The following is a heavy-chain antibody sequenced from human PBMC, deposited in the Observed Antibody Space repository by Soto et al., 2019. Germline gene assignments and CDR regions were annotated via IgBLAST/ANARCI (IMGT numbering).Heavy chain of an antibody. CDR2: IDPSDSYT. J-gene: IGHJ6*02. CDR1: GCRFTSYW. Sequence: GESLKISCKGSGCRFTSYWISWVRQMPGKGLEWMGRIDPSDSYTNYSPSFQGHVTISADKSISTAYLQWSSLKASDTAMYYCARSSSTSKRRYYYYYYGMDVCGQGTTVTVSS. CDR3: ARSSSTSKRRYYYYYYGMDV. V-gene: IGHV5-10-1*01. D-gene: IGHD2-2*01.